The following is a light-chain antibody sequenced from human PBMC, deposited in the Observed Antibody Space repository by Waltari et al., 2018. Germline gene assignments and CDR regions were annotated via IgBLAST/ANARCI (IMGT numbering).Light chain of an antibody. Sequence: DIQMTQSPSTLSAFVGDRVTNTCRASQSVDTWLAWYQQKPGKAPKLLISKASNLRSGVPSRFSGSGFGTEFTLTISSLQPDDVATYYCQHYVSYSVAFGGGTKVELK. CDR1: QSVDTW. CDR2: KAS. J-gene: IGKJ4*01. CDR3: QHYVSYSVA. V-gene: IGKV1-5*03.